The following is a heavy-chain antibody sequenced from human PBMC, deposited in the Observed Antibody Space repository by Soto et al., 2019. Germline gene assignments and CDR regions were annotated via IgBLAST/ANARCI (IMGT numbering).Heavy chain of an antibody. V-gene: IGHV4-59*01. CDR3: ARGRHWLDY. D-gene: IGHD6-19*01. J-gene: IGHJ4*02. Sequence: QVQLQESGPGLVKPSETLSLTCTVSGGSINGYYWSWIRQPPGKAPEWIGYIYYSGSTNYNPSLMSRVTISVDTSKSHFSLKLSSVTAADTAVYYCARGRHWLDYWGQGTLVTVSS. CDR1: GGSINGYY. CDR2: IYYSGST.